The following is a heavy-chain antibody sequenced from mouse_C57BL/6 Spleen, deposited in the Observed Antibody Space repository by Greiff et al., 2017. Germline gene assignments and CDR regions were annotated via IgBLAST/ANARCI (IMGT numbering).Heavy chain of an antibody. CDR3: ARKGDGYYLFAY. V-gene: IGHV1-18*01. D-gene: IGHD2-3*01. CDR1: GYTFTDYN. J-gene: IGHJ3*01. Sequence: VQLQLSGPELVKPGASVKIPCKASGYTFTDYNMDWVKQSHGKSLEWIGDINPNNGGTIYNQKFKGKATLTLDKSSSTAYMELRSLTSEDTAVYYCARKGDGYYLFAYWGQGTLFTVSA. CDR2: INPNNGGT.